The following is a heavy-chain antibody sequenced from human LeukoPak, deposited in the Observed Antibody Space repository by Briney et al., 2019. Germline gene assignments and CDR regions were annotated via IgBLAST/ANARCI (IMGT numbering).Heavy chain of an antibody. D-gene: IGHD6-13*01. CDR2: TYYRSRWYN. J-gene: IGHJ4*02. CDR3: ARDGYSSTWYVFDY. CDR1: GDSFSSNSAA. Sequence: PSQTLSLTCDITGDSFSSNSAAWHWLRQSPSGGLEWLGRTYYRSRWYNDYAVSVKSRIIINADTSKNQLSLQLNSVTPEDTAVYYCARDGYSSTWYVFDYWGQGILVTVSS. V-gene: IGHV6-1*01.